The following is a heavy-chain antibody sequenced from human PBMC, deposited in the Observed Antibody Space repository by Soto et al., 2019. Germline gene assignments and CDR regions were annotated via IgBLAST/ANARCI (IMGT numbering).Heavy chain of an antibody. CDR1: GSSVSSGSYY. CDR2: IYYSGST. D-gene: IGHD3-22*01. Sequence: PSETLSLTCTVSGSSVSSGSYYWSWIRQPPGKGLEWIGYIYYSGSTNYNPSLKSRVTISVDTSKNQFSLKLSSVTAADTAVYYCARAHRITMIVNWFDPWGQGTLVTVSS. V-gene: IGHV4-61*01. CDR3: ARAHRITMIVNWFDP. J-gene: IGHJ5*02.